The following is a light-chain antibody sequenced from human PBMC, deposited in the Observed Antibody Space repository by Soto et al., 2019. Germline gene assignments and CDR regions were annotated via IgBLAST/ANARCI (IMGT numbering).Light chain of an antibody. CDR2: EVT. CDR1: RSDVGGYDY. CDR3: SSHTSGSTRV. V-gene: IGLV2-14*01. J-gene: IGLJ1*01. Sequence: SVLTQPASLSGAPGQSIAISCTGTRSDVGGYDYVSWYQQQPDKAPKLMIYEVTKRPSGVSNRFSGSKSGNTASLTISGLQAEDEADYYCSSHTSGSTRVFGTGTKVTVL.